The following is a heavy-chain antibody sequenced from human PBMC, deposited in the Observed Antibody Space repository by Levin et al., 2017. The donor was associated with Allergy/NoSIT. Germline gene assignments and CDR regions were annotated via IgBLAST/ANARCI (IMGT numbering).Heavy chain of an antibody. Sequence: GSLRLSCAVYGGSFSGYYWSWIRQPPGKGLEWIGEINHSGSTNYNPSLKSRVTISVDTSKNQFSLKLSSVTAADTAVYYCARGAGSSGWYDYYGMDVWGQGTTVTVSS. CDR1: GGSFSGYY. V-gene: IGHV4-34*01. J-gene: IGHJ6*02. CDR2: INHSGST. D-gene: IGHD6-19*01. CDR3: ARGAGSSGWYDYYGMDV.